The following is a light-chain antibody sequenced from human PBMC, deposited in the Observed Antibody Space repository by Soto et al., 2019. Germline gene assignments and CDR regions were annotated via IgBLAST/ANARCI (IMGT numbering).Light chain of an antibody. CDR3: QHFVNSLTWT. Sequence: EIVMTQSPATLSVSPGETASLSCRASQSAGNFLAWYQQKPGQAPRLLIYYISTRATGIPARFSGGGSGTDFTLTISRLEPEDFAVYYCQHFVNSLTWTFGQGTKVDIK. CDR2: YIS. V-gene: IGKV3D-15*01. CDR1: QSAGNF. J-gene: IGKJ1*01.